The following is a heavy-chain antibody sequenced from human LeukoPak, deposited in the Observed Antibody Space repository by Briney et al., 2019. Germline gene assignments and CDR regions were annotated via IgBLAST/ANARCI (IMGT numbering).Heavy chain of an antibody. CDR2: FYHSGIT. J-gene: IGHJ4*02. Sequence: SETLSLTCAVSGYSISSGYFWGWIRPPPGTGLEWIGSFYHSGITYYSPSLKSRVTISVDTSKNQYSLKLSSVTAADTAVYYCARVWVVRGAISTFDYWGQGTLVTVSS. CDR3: ARVWVVRGAISTFDY. V-gene: IGHV4-38-2*01. CDR1: GYSISSGYF. D-gene: IGHD3-10*01.